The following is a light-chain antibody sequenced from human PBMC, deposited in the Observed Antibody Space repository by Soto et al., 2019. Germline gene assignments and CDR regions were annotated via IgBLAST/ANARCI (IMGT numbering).Light chain of an antibody. CDR2: GAS. V-gene: IGKV3-20*01. Sequence: EIVLTQSPGTLSLSPGERATLSCRASQSVRSNYFTWFQQKPGQAPRLLINGASRRATDVPDRFSGSGSETDFTLTISGLEPEDFAVYFCKQRGGSGLTFGQGTRVE. CDR3: KQRGGSGLT. CDR1: QSVRSNY. J-gene: IGKJ1*01.